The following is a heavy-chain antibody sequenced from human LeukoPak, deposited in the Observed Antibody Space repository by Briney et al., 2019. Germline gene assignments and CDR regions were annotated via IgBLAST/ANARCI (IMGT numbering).Heavy chain of an antibody. J-gene: IGHJ4*02. D-gene: IGHD3-10*01. CDR3: ARTIGSGTYSRDY. V-gene: IGHV3-23*01. CDR1: GFTFSSYA. Sequence: GGSLRLSCAASGFTFSSYAMSWVRQAPGKGLEWVSAISGSGGSIYYADSVKGRFTISRDNAKNSLYLEMNSLRDEDTAVYYCARTIGSGTYSRDYWGQGTLVTVSS. CDR2: ISGSGGSI.